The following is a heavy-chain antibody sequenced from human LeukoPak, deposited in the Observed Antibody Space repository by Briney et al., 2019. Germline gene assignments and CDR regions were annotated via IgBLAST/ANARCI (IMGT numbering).Heavy chain of an antibody. V-gene: IGHV4-30-4*08. CDR3: ARGDYDFWSGDSYYFDY. CDR1: GGSISSGDYY. Sequence: SETLSLACTVSGGSISSGDYYWSWIRQPPGKGLEWIGYIYYSGSTYYNPSLKSRVTISVDTSKNQFSLKLSSVTAADTAVYYCARGDYDFWSGDSYYFDYWGQGTLVTVSS. J-gene: IGHJ4*02. D-gene: IGHD3-3*01. CDR2: IYYSGST.